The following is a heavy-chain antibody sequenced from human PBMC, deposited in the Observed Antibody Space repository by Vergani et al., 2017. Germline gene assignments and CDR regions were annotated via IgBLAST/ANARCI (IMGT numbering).Heavy chain of an antibody. J-gene: IGHJ3*02. V-gene: IGHV3-7*01. D-gene: IGHD1-1*01. CDR3: ARRYNWNDVEAFDI. CDR1: GFTFSSYW. Sequence: EVQLVESGGDLVQPGGSLRLSCAASGFTFSSYWMSWVRQAPGKGREWVANIKQDGSEKYYVDSVKGRFTISRDNAKNSLYLQMNSLRAEDTAVYYCARRYNWNDVEAFDIWGQGTMVTVSS. CDR2: IKQDGSEK.